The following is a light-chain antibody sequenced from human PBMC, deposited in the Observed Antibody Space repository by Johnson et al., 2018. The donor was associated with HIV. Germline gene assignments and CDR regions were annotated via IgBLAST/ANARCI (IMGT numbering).Light chain of an antibody. V-gene: IGLV1-51*01. CDR1: SSNIENDY. CDR3: GAWDSTLNAYV. J-gene: IGLJ1*01. CDR2: DNN. Sequence: QSVLTQPPSVSAAPGEKVNISCSVSSSNIENDYVSWYQQLPGTAPKLLIYDNNKRPSGIPDRFSGSKSGTSATLGITGLQTGDEGDYFCGAWDSTLNAYVFGTGTKVTVL.